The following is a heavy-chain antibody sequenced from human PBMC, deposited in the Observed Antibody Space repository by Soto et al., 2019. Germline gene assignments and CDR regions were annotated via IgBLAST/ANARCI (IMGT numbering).Heavy chain of an antibody. CDR1: GFTFSDYY. V-gene: IGHV3-11*01. CDR3: ARDVAVASFDY. J-gene: IGHJ4*02. CDR2: ISSRGDTM. D-gene: IGHD6-19*01. Sequence: QVQLVESGGGLVKPGGSLRLSCAASGFTFSDYYMSWIRQAPGKGLEWVSYISSRGDTMYYAVSVKGRFTVSRDNAKNSLDLQMNSLRAEDTAVYYCARDVAVASFDYWGQGTLLTVSS.